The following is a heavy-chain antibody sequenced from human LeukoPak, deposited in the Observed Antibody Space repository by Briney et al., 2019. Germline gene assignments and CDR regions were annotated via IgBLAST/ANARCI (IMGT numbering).Heavy chain of an antibody. CDR1: GGSFSGYY. D-gene: IGHD5-24*01. Sequence: SETLSVTCAVYGGSFSGYYWSWMRQPPGKGLEWLGEINHSGTTNYSPSLKSRVTISVDESKNQFSLKLSSVTAADTAVYYCARREDGYKNPFDYWGQGTLVTVSS. J-gene: IGHJ4*02. CDR3: ARREDGYKNPFDY. V-gene: IGHV4-34*01. CDR2: INHSGTT.